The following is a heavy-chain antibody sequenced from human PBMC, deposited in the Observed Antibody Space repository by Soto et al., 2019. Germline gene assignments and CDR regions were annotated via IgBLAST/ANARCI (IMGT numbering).Heavy chain of an antibody. CDR2: IKTKTDGGTT. CDR1: GFTFNDAW. Sequence: GGSLRLSCAASGFTFNDAWMTWVRQAPGKGLEWVGRIKTKTDGGTTDYAAPVKGRFTISRDDSKNTVYLQMNSLKIEDTGVYYCTTERCTGTNCYVKNAFDSWGQGAMVTVSS. CDR3: TTERCTGTNCYVKNAFDS. V-gene: IGHV3-15*01. J-gene: IGHJ3*02. D-gene: IGHD2-2*01.